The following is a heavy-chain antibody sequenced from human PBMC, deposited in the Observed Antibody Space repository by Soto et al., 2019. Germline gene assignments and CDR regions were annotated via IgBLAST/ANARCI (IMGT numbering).Heavy chain of an antibody. CDR1: GGTFNTYA. D-gene: IGHD3-10*01. Sequence: QVQLVQSGAEMKKPGSSVKVSCQSSGGTFNTYAMNWVRQAPGQGPEWMGDISPMFGAANYAPKFQGRVTITADESTGTSYMQLSSVTSDATSLYFCAREVQVHTPAFVYGGQGTLVTVSS. CDR3: AREVQVHTPAFVY. V-gene: IGHV1-69*19. CDR2: ISPMFGAA. J-gene: IGHJ4*02.